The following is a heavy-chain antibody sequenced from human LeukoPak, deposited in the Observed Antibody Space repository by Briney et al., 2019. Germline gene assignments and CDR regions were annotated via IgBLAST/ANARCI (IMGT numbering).Heavy chain of an antibody. CDR1: GGSISSYY. J-gene: IGHJ5*02. CDR2: IYTSGST. CDR3: ARGYCSGGSCYSLSPFDP. V-gene: IGHV4-4*07. D-gene: IGHD2-15*01. Sequence: SETLSLTCTVSGGSISSYYRSWIRQPAGKGLEWIGRIYTSGSTNYNPSLKSRVTMSVDTSKNQFSLKLSSVTAADTAVYYCARGYCSGGSCYSLSPFDPWGQGTPVTVSS.